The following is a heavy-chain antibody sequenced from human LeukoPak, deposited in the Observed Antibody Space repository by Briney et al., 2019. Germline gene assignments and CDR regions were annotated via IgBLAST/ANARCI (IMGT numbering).Heavy chain of an antibody. CDR1: GFTFSSYW. J-gene: IGHJ6*02. CDR2: INHNGNVN. D-gene: IGHD2-15*01. V-gene: IGHV3-7*03. Sequence: GGSLRLSYAASGFTFSSYWMNWARQAPGKGLEWVASINHNGNVNYYVDSVKGRFTISRDNAKNSLYLQMSNLRAEDTAVYFCARGGGSDVWGQGATVTVSS. CDR3: ARGGGSDV.